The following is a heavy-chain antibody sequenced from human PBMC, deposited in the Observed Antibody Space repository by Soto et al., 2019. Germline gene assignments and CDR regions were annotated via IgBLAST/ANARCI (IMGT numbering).Heavy chain of an antibody. V-gene: IGHV4-39*01. D-gene: IGHD2-15*01. J-gene: IGHJ4*02. CDR1: GGSMYRSGYY. CDR2: IDYNGVT. CDR3: GKVLVGATGHTDSDS. Sequence: PSETLSLTCTVSGGSMYRSGYYWGWIRHPPGRGLEWIGNIDYNGVTYSNPSLKSRVTISRDTSKNQFSLKLTSVTAADTALYYCGKVLVGATGHTDSDSWGPGTLVTVSS.